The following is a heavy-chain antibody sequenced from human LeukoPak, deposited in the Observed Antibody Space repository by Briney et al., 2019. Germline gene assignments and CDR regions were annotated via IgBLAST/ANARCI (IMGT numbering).Heavy chain of an antibody. D-gene: IGHD2-2*01. CDR1: GRSFRGYY. V-gene: IGHV4-34*01. Sequence: PSETLSLTCAVYGRSFRGYYWSWIRQPPGKGLEWIGEINHSGSTNYNPSLKSRVTISVDTSKNQFSLKLSSVTAADTAVYYCARGRYCSSTRCYGLWRALRWFDPWGQGTLVTVSS. CDR3: ARGRYCSSTRCYGLWRALRWFDP. J-gene: IGHJ5*02. CDR2: INHSGST.